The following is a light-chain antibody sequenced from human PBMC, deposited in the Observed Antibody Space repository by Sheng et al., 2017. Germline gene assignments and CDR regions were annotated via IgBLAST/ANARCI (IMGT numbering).Light chain of an antibody. CDR1: QSISNY. J-gene: IGKJ5*01. V-gene: IGKV1-39*01. CDR3: QQSFSLPIT. Sequence: DIQMTQSPSSLSVSVGDRVTITCRASQSISNYLTWYRQKPGRAPELLIYTASTLHSGVPSRFSGSGSGTDFTLTISSLQPDDFAIYYCQQSFSLPITFGQGTRLEIK. CDR2: TAS.